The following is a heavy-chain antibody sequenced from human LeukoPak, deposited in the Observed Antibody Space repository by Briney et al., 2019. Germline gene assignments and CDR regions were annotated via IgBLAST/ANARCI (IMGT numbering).Heavy chain of an antibody. J-gene: IGHJ6*03. CDR3: ARLYYGSGSYYTRALRYYYVDV. CDR1: GYSFTSYW. Sequence: GESLKISCKGSGYSFTSYWIGWVRQMPGKGLEWMGIIYPGDSDTRYSPSFQGQVTVSADKSISTAYLQWSSLKASDTAMYYCARLYYGSGSYYTRALRYYYVDVWGKGTTVTVSS. D-gene: IGHD3-10*01. V-gene: IGHV5-51*01. CDR2: IYPGDSDT.